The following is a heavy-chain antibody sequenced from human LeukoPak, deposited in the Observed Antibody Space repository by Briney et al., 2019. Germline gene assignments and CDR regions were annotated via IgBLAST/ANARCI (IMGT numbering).Heavy chain of an antibody. V-gene: IGHV1-69*13. CDR3: ARKPTVKTRYWFDP. CDR1: GGTFSSYA. J-gene: IGHJ5*02. Sequence: ASVKVSCKASGGTFSSYAISWVRQAPGQGLEWMGGIIPIFGTANYAQKFQGRVTITADESTSTAYMELSSLRSEDTAVYYCARKPTVKTRYWFDPWGQGTLVTVSS. CDR2: IIPIFGTA. D-gene: IGHD4-17*01.